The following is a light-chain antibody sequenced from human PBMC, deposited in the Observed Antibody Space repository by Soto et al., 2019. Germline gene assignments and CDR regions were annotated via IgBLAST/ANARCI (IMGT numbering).Light chain of an antibody. Sequence: EIVLTQSPGTLSLSPGEGATLSCRASQSVASTYLAWYRQKPGQAPRLLIYGASNRATGIPDRFSGSGSGTDFTLTISRPEPEDFAVYYCQQYGSSPLTFGGGTKVDIK. J-gene: IGKJ4*01. CDR1: QSVASTY. CDR3: QQYGSSPLT. CDR2: GAS. V-gene: IGKV3-20*01.